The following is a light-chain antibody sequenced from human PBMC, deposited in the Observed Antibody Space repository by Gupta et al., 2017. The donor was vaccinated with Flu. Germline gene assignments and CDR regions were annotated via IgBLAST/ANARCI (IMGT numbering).Light chain of an antibody. CDR3: SSYAGSNNFV. V-gene: IGLV2-8*01. CDR2: EVT. CDR1: SSDVGGYNY. J-gene: IGLJ1*01. Sequence: QSALTQPPSASGSPGQSVTISCPGTSSDVGGYNYVSWYQQHPGKAPKLMIYEVTKRPPGVPDRFSGSKSGNTASLTVSGLQAEDEADYYCSSYAGSNNFVFGTGTKVTVL.